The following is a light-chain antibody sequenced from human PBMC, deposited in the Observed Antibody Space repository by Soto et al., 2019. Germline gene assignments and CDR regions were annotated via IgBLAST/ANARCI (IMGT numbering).Light chain of an antibody. V-gene: IGKV3-20*01. Sequence: EIVLTQSPGTLSLSPGERATLSCRASQSVSSSYLAWYQQKPGQAPRLLIYGASSRATGIPDRFSGGGSGTDFTLTISRLEPEDFAVYYCQQYGSYRTFGPGTKVDIK. CDR1: QSVSSSY. J-gene: IGKJ3*01. CDR3: QQYGSYRT. CDR2: GAS.